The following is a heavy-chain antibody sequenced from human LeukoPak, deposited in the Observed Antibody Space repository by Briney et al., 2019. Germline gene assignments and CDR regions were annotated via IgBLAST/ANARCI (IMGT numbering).Heavy chain of an antibody. D-gene: IGHD3-3*01. Sequence: SVKVSCKASGGTFSSYAISWVRQAPGQGLEWMGGIIPIFGTANYTQKFQGRVTITTDESTSTAYMELSSLRSEDTAVYYCARGYDFWSGYWYYWGQGTLVTVSS. V-gene: IGHV1-69*05. J-gene: IGHJ4*02. CDR1: GGTFSSYA. CDR2: IIPIFGTA. CDR3: ARGYDFWSGYWYY.